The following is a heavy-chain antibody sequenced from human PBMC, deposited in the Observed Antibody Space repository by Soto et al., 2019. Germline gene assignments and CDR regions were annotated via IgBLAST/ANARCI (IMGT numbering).Heavy chain of an antibody. J-gene: IGHJ4*02. CDR3: ASAVNIVGHGFDY. CDR1: GYTFTSYY. V-gene: IGHV1-46*03. D-gene: IGHD5-12*01. Sequence: QVQLVQSGAEVKKPGASVKVSCKASGYTFTSYYMHWVRQAPGQGLEWMGIINPSGGSTSYAQKFQGRVTMTRDTSTSTVYMELSGLRSEDTAVYYCASAVNIVGHGFDYWGQGTLVTVSS. CDR2: INPSGGST.